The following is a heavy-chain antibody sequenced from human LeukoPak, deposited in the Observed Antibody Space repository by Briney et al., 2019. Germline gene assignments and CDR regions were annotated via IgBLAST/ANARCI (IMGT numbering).Heavy chain of an antibody. CDR1: GFTFSSYA. V-gene: IGHV3-9*01. CDR3: VKEIKKWLGAIDN. D-gene: IGHD1-26*01. CDR2: IYWNSANI. Sequence: GGSLRLSCAASGFTFSSYAMHWVRQAPGKGLEWVSGIYWNSANIDYAESVKGRFTISRDNAKNSLYLQMNSLRPEDTAIYFCVKEIKKWLGAIDNWGQGTLVTVSS. J-gene: IGHJ4*02.